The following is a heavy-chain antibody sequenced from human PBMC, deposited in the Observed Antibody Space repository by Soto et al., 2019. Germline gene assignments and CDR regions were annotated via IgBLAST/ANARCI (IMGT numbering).Heavy chain of an antibody. Sequence: GQSMRVWRRVAGGRIAGCGGGWVRQMHGKGLEWMGIIYPGDSNTRYSPSFQGQVTISADKSISTAYLQWSSLKASDTAMYYCARDLDYGGNSEAFDICGQGTMVTVSS. CDR1: GGRIAGCG. CDR2: IYPGDSNT. CDR3: ARDLDYGGNSEAFDI. J-gene: IGHJ3*02. D-gene: IGHD4-17*01. V-gene: IGHV5-51*01.